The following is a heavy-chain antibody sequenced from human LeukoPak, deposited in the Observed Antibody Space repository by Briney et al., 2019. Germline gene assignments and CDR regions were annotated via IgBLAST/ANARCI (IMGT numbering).Heavy chain of an antibody. CDR2: INQSGST. Sequence: SETLSLTCADYGGSLSGFYWSWIRQSPGKGLEWIGEINQSGSTNYNPSLKSRVTISVDTSKNQFSLKLSSVSAADTGVYYCARWGLGSSWDVFESWGQGTLVTVSS. J-gene: IGHJ4*02. CDR1: GGSLSGFY. D-gene: IGHD6-13*01. V-gene: IGHV4-34*01. CDR3: ARWGLGSSWDVFES.